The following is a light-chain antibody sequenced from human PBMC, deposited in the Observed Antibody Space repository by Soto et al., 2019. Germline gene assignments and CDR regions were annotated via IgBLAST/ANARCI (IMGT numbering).Light chain of an antibody. CDR1: QSVSRSY. J-gene: IGKJ2*01. CDR3: QQYGSSPRYT. V-gene: IGKV3-20*01. Sequence: EIVLTQSPGTLSLSPGARATLSCRASQSVSRSYLAWYQQKPGQAPRLLIYGASSRATGIPDRFSGSGSGTDFTLTISRLEPEDFAVYYCQQYGSSPRYTFGQGTKLEIK. CDR2: GAS.